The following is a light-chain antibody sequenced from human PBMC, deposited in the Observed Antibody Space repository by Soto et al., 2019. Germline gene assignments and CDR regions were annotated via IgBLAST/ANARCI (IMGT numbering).Light chain of an antibody. V-gene: IGLV6-57*04. CDR1: SGNIANNY. CDR3: QSYDTSPLDVV. J-gene: IGLJ2*01. Sequence: NFMLTQPHSVSESPGKTVTISCTRSSGNIANNYVQWYQQRPGSAPTTVIYEDNQRPSGVPDRFSGSIDSSSNSASLTISGLKTEDEADYYCQSYDTSPLDVVFGGGTKLTVL. CDR2: EDN.